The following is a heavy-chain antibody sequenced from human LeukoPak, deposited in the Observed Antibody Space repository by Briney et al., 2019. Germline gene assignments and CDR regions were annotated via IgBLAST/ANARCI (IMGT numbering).Heavy chain of an antibody. CDR3: ARSYSGYDTFDY. V-gene: IGHV1-3*03. CDR2: INAGNGNT. J-gene: IGHJ4*02. CDR1: GYTFTSYA. D-gene: IGHD5-12*01. Sequence: ASVTVSCKASGYTFTSYAMHWVRQAPGQRLEWMGWINAGNGNTKYSQEFQGRVTITRDTSASTAYMELSSLRSEDMAVYYCARSYSGYDTFDYWGQGTLVTVSS.